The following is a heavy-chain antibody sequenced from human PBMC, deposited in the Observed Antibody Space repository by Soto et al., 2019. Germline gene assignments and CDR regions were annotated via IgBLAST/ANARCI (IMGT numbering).Heavy chain of an antibody. V-gene: IGHV4-30-2*01. CDR1: GGSISSGGYS. CDR2: VYHTGRS. CDR3: ARDRILIPFVGLTHYYGIVV. Sequence: QLQMQESGSGLVKPSQSLSLTCTFSGGSISSGGYSWTWIRQPQGKGLEWIGNVYHTGRSNYHPTLKSRLAMSVDTDKNQFSLRLSSVTAADTAVYYCARDRILIPFVGLTHYYGIVVWGQGTTVSVSS. D-gene: IGHD3-16*01. J-gene: IGHJ6*02.